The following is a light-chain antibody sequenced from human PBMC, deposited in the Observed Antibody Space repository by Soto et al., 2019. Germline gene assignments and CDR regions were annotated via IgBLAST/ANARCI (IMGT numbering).Light chain of an antibody. Sequence: QSVLTQPASVSGSPGQSITISCTGTSSVVGSYNLVSWYQQHPGKAPKLMIYEVSKRLSGVSNRFSGSKSGNTASLTISGLQAEDEADYYCCSYAGSSTSVFGTGTKVTV. CDR3: CSYAGSSTSV. J-gene: IGLJ1*01. CDR1: SSVVGSYNL. V-gene: IGLV2-23*02. CDR2: EVS.